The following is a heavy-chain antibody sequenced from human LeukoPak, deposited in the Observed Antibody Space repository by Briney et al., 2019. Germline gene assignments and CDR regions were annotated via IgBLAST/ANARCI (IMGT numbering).Heavy chain of an antibody. Sequence: SGTLSLTCTVSGGSISSYYWSWIRQPPGKGLEWIGYIYYSGSTNYNPSLKSRVTISVDTSKNQFSLKLSSVTAADTAVYYCARQRSEGSSWSYYYYGMDVWGQGTTVTVSS. D-gene: IGHD6-13*01. CDR3: ARQRSEGSSWSYYYYGMDV. J-gene: IGHJ6*02. CDR1: GGSISSYY. V-gene: IGHV4-59*08. CDR2: IYYSGST.